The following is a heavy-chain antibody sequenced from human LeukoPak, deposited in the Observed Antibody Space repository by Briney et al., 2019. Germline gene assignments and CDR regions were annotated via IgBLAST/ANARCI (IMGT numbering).Heavy chain of an antibody. CDR1: GFTFSSYG. CDR3: AKDRMGFGELPYYFDY. CDR2: IRYDGSNK. D-gene: IGHD3-10*01. Sequence: QPGGSLRLSCAASGFTFSSYGMHWVRQAPGKGLEWVASIRYDGSNKYYADSVKGRFTISRDNSKNTLYLQMNSLRAEDTAVYHCAKDRMGFGELPYYFDYWGQGTLVTVSS. J-gene: IGHJ4*02. V-gene: IGHV3-30*02.